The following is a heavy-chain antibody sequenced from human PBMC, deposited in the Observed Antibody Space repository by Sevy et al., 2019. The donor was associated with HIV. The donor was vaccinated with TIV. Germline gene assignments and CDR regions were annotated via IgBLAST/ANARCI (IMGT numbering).Heavy chain of an antibody. CDR1: GFTFSSYW. CDR3: ARDRLEYYYDSSGFEGGYFDY. Sequence: GGSLRLSCAASGFTFSSYWMSWVRQAPGKGLEWVANIKQDGSEKYYVDSVKGRFTISRDNAKNSLYLQMNSLGAEDTAVYYCARDRLEYYYDSSGFEGGYFDYWGQGTLVTVSS. CDR2: IKQDGSEK. J-gene: IGHJ4*02. D-gene: IGHD3-22*01. V-gene: IGHV3-7*03.